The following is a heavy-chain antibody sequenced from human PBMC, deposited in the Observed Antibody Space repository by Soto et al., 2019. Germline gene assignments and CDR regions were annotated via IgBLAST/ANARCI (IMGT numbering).Heavy chain of an antibody. Sequence: EVQLVESGGGSVQPGGSLRLSCAASGFTFSTFSMIGVRQAPGRGLEWISYISGGGRPISYADSVKGRFTISRDNAKISLYLQMDSLTDEDTAVYYCARDLGWAFDSWGQGTLVTVSS. V-gene: IGHV3-48*02. CDR1: GFTFSTFS. CDR3: ARDLGWAFDS. J-gene: IGHJ4*02. D-gene: IGHD6-19*01. CDR2: ISGGGRPI.